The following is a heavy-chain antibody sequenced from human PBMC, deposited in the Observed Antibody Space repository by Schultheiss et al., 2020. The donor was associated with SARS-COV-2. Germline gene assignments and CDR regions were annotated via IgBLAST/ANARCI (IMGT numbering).Heavy chain of an antibody. Sequence: GESLKISCAASGFTFSSYGMHWVRQAPGKGLEWVAVIWYDGSNKYYADSVKGRFTISRDNSKNSLYLQMNSLRTEDTALYYCAKGTIRYFDWFDRNWFDPWGQGTLVTVSS. CDR1: GFTFSSYG. D-gene: IGHD3-9*01. J-gene: IGHJ5*02. V-gene: IGHV3-33*03. CDR3: AKGTIRYFDWFDRNWFDP. CDR2: IWYDGSNK.